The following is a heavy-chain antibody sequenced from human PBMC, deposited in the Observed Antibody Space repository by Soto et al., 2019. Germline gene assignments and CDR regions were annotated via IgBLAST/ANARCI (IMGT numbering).Heavy chain of an antibody. D-gene: IGHD4-17*01. J-gene: IGHJ6*02. CDR1: GFTFSSYG. Sequence: QVQLVESGGGVVQPGRSLRLSCAASGFTFSSYGMHWVRQAPGKGLEWVAVISYDGSNKYYADSVKGRFTISRDNSKNTRYLQMNSLRAEDTAVYYCAKVSRTYGEWYYYGMDVWGQGTTVTVSS. V-gene: IGHV3-30*18. CDR2: ISYDGSNK. CDR3: AKVSRTYGEWYYYGMDV.